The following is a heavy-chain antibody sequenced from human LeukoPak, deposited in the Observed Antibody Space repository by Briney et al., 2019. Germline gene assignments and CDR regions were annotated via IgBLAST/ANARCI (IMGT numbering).Heavy chain of an antibody. J-gene: IGHJ4*02. D-gene: IGHD1-26*01. CDR2: IWYDGSNK. V-gene: IGHV3-33*08. CDR3: ARWPLRELIDY. Sequence: PGGSLRLSCAASGFTFRTYAMTWVRQAPGKGLEWVAFIWYDGSNKYYAGSVKGRFTISRDNTKNSLYLQMNSLRAEDTAVYYCARWPLRELIDYWGQGTLVTVSS. CDR1: GFTFRTYA.